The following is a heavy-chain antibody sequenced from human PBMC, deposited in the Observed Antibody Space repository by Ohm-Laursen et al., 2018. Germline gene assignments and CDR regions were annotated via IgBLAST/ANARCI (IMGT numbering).Heavy chain of an antibody. CDR1: GDSVSTYY. D-gene: IGHD3-10*01. V-gene: IGHV4-4*07. CDR3: ATDKGSYFDY. CDR2: IYTSGST. J-gene: IGHJ4*02. Sequence: SQTLSLTCTVSGDSVSTYYWTWIRQPAGKGLEWIGRIYTSGSTNYNPSLKSRLTMSVDTSKNQFSLKLSSVTAADTAVYYCATDKGSYFDYWGQGTLVTVSS.